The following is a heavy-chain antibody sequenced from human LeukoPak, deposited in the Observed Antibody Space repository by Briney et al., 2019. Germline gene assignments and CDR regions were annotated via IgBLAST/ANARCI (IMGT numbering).Heavy chain of an antibody. CDR1: GYSFTSYW. CDR3: ARLRYSSSSGCYGMDV. V-gene: IGHV5-51*01. J-gene: IGHJ6*02. CDR2: IYPGDSDT. D-gene: IGHD6-6*01. Sequence: GESLKISCKGSGYSFTSYWIGWVRQMPGKGLEWMGIIYPGDSDTRYSPSFQGQVTISADKSISTAYLQWSSLKASDTAMYYCARLRYSSSSGCYGMDVWGQGTTVTVSS.